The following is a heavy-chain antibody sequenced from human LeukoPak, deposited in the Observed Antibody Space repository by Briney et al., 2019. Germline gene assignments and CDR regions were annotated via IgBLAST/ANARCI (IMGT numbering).Heavy chain of an antibody. CDR2: ISSSSYI. CDR3: ARDLRGNIVVIVAADLSLDY. CDR1: GFTFSSYS. D-gene: IGHD2-15*01. Sequence: GGSLRLSCAASGFTFSSYSMNWVRQAPGKGLEWVSSISSSSYIYYADSVKGRFTISRDNAKNSLYLQMNSLRAEDTAVYYCARDLRGNIVVIVAADLSLDYWGQGTLVTVAS. J-gene: IGHJ4*02. V-gene: IGHV3-21*01.